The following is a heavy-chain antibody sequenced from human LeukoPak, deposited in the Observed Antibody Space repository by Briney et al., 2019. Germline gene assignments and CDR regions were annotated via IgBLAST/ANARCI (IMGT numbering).Heavy chain of an antibody. CDR2: ISWNSGSI. D-gene: IGHD5-24*01. V-gene: IGHV3-9*03. J-gene: IGHJ3*02. CDR1: GFSFEDYA. Sequence: GGSLRLSCVASGFSFEDYAMHWVRQAPGKGLEWVSGISWNSGSIGYADSVKGRFTISRDNAKNSLYLQMNSLRPEDMALYYCAKDSSPGDGAFDTWGQGTMVTVSS. CDR3: AKDSSPGDGAFDT.